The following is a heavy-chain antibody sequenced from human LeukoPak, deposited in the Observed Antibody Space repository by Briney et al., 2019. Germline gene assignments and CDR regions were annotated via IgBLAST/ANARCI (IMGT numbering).Heavy chain of an antibody. D-gene: IGHD6-13*01. CDR2: IYSGGST. J-gene: IGHJ4*02. CDR3: ARDGLSWEADY. V-gene: IGHV3-53*01. Sequence: GGSLRLSCAASGFTVSSNYMSWVRHGPGRGLEWVSVIYSGGSTYYADSVKGRFTISRDNSKNTLYLQMNSLRAEDTAVYYCARDGLSWEADYWGQGTLVTVSS. CDR1: GFTVSSNY.